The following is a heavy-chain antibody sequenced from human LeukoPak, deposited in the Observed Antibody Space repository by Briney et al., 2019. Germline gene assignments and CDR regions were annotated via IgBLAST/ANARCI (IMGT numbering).Heavy chain of an antibody. CDR1: GFTFITYA. D-gene: IGHD2-15*01. CDR3: AKDPSDIVVVVAATGQGY. V-gene: IGHV3-23*01. J-gene: IGHJ4*02. CDR2: ISGSGGST. Sequence: GGSLRLSCAASGFTFITYAMTWVRQAPGKGLEWVSAISGSGGSTYYADSVKGRFTISRDNSKNTLYLQMNSLRAEDTAVYYCAKDPSDIVVVVAATGQGYWGQGTLVTVSS.